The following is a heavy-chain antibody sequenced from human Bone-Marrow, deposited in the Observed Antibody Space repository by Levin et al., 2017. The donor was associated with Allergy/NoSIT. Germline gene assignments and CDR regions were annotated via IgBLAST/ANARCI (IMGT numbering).Heavy chain of an antibody. CDR3: ARGYYYGSGSDAFDI. CDR1: GDSISSDVYS. J-gene: IGHJ3*02. V-gene: IGHV4-30-2*01. Sequence: SSETLSLTCAVSGDSISSDVYSWNWVRQPPGKGLEWIGYIYHSGSTYSNPSLKNRVTISLDRSKNQFSLNLSSMTAADTAVYYCARGYYYGSGSDAFDIWGQGTMVTVSS. D-gene: IGHD3-10*01. CDR2: IYHSGST.